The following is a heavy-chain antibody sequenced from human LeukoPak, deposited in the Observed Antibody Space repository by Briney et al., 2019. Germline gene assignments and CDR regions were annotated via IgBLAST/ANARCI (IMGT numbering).Heavy chain of an antibody. J-gene: IGHJ6*02. CDR1: GFTFSSYW. Sequence: PGGSLRLSCAASGFTFSSYWMSWVRQAPGKGLEWVANTKKDGSEKEYVDSVKGLFTISRDNAKNSLYLQMNSLRAEDTAVYYCASTGGYGSGTYDYYYFGMDVWGQGTTVTVSS. CDR3: ASTGGYGSGTYDYYYFGMDV. D-gene: IGHD3-10*01. CDR2: TKKDGSEK. V-gene: IGHV3-7*01.